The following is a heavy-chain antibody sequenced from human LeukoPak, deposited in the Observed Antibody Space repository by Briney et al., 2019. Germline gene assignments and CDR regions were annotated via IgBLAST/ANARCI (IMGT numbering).Heavy chain of an antibody. V-gene: IGHV4-61*01. J-gene: IGHJ5*02. CDR3: ARIKYYYGSGRGYWFDP. D-gene: IGHD3-10*01. CDR2: IYYSGST. Sequence: SETLSLTCTVSGGSVSSGSYYWSWIRQPPGKGLEWIGCIYYSGSTNYNPSLKSRVTISVDTSKNQFSLKLSSVTAADTAVYYCARIKYYYGSGRGYWFDPWGQGTLVTVSS. CDR1: GGSVSSGSYY.